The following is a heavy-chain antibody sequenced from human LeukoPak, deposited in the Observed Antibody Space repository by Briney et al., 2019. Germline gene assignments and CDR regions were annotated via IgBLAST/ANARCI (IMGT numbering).Heavy chain of an antibody. CDR3: AKDISPDTAMSGYFDY. V-gene: IGHV3-7*03. Sequence: PGGSLRLSCAASGFTFTRYWMAWVRQAPGKGLEWISNISQDGSEEYYVDSVRGRFTASRDNAKNSHYLQMNSLRAEDTALYYCAKDISPDTAMSGYFDYWGQGTLVTVSS. D-gene: IGHD5-18*01. CDR1: GFTFTRYW. CDR2: ISQDGSEE. J-gene: IGHJ4*02.